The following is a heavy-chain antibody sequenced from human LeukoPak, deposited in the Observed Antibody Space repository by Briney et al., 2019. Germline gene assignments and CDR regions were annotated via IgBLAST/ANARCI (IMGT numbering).Heavy chain of an antibody. CDR3: AELGITMIGGV. CDR1: GFTFSSYE. V-gene: IGHV3-48*03. D-gene: IGHD3-10*02. Sequence: GSLRLSCAASGFTFSSYEMNWVRQAPGKGLEWVSYISSSGSTIYYAASVKGRFTISRDDAKNSLYLQMNSLRAEDTAVYYCAELGITMIGGVWGKGTTVTISS. CDR2: ISSSGSTI. J-gene: IGHJ6*04.